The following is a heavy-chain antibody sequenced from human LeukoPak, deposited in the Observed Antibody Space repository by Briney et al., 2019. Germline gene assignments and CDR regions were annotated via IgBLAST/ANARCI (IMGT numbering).Heavy chain of an antibody. J-gene: IGHJ4*02. CDR3: ASYSSSARTFDY. CDR2: IYHSGST. Sequence: SETLSLTCAISGYSISSGYYWGWIRQPPGKGLEWIGSIYHSGSTYYNPSLKSRVTISVDTSKNQFSLKLSSVTAADTAVYYCASYSSSARTFDYGGQGTLVTVSS. D-gene: IGHD6-6*01. V-gene: IGHV4-38-2*01. CDR1: GYSISSGYY.